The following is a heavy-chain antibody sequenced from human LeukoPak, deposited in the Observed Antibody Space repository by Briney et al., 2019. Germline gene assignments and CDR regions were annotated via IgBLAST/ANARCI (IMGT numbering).Heavy chain of an antibody. J-gene: IGHJ4*02. CDR2: ISSSGGST. V-gene: IGHV3-23*01. Sequence: PGGSLRLSCAASGFIFSRYAMSWVRQAPGKGLEWVAGISSSGGSTNYAVSAKGRFTISRDNSMNTLYLHMNSLTVEDTAMYYCVNLFSSNFWGQGTQVTVSS. CDR1: GFIFSRYA. CDR3: VNLFSSNF. D-gene: IGHD2-2*01.